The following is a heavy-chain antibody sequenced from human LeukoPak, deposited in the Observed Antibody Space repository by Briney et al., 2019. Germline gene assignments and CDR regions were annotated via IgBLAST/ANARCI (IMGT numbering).Heavy chain of an antibody. J-gene: IGHJ4*02. D-gene: IGHD3-22*01. V-gene: IGHV3-21*01. Sequence: PGGSLRLSCAASGFTFSSYSMSWVRQAPGKGLEWVSALSNSGGATFYADSVKGRFTISRDNAKNSLYLQMNSLRAEDTAVYYCASFLYDSSGYYGLGGGYWGQGTLVTVSS. CDR2: LSNSGGAT. CDR1: GFTFSSYS. CDR3: ASFLYDSSGYYGLGGGY.